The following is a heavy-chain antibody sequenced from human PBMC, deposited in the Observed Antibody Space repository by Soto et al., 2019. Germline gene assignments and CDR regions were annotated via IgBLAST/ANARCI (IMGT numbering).Heavy chain of an antibody. Sequence: ASVKVSCKASGGTFSSYAISWVRQAPGQGLEWMGGIIPILGIANYAQKFQGRVTITADKSTSTADMELSSMRSEDTAVYYCARGDYYDSSGYYSDTLGDYWGQGAMVTVSS. V-gene: IGHV1-69*10. CDR3: ARGDYYDSSGYYSDTLGDY. D-gene: IGHD3-22*01. CDR1: GGTFSSYA. CDR2: IIPILGIA. J-gene: IGHJ4*02.